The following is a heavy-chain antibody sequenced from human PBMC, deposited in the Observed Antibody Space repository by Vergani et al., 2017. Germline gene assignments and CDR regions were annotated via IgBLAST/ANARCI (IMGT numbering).Heavy chain of an antibody. CDR1: GGTFSSYA. V-gene: IGHV1-69*01. D-gene: IGHD3-9*01. J-gene: IGHJ4*02. CDR3: ARGDYDILTGYYRRFDY. CDR2: IIPIFGTA. Sequence: QVQLVQSGAEVKKPGSSVKVSCKASGGTFSSYAISWVRQAPGQGLGWMGGIIPIFGTANYAQKFQGRVTITADESTSTAYMELSSLRSEDTAVYYCARGDYDILTGYYRRFDYWGQGTLVTVSS.